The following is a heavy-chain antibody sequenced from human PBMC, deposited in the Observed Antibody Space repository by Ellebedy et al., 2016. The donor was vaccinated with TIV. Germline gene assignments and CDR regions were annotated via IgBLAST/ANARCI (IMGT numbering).Heavy chain of an antibody. V-gene: IGHV3-9*01. Sequence: GGSLRLXXAASGFTFDDYAMHWVRQAPGKGLEWVSGISWNSGSIGYADSVKGRFTISRDNAKNSLYLQMNSLRAEDTAVYYCASENSDPYYFDSWGQGTLVTVSS. CDR2: ISWNSGSI. J-gene: IGHJ4*02. CDR1: GFTFDDYA. CDR3: ASENSDPYYFDS. D-gene: IGHD1-26*01.